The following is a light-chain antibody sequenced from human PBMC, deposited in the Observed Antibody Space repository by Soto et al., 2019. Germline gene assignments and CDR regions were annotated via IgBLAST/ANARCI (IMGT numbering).Light chain of an antibody. CDR1: NIGRKI. Sequence: SSELTQPPSVSVAPGKTATITCGGNNIGRKIVQWYQQKPGQAPMLVIYYDTDRPSGIPERFSGSNSGNTATLTISRVEVGDEADYYCQVWDSSSDHVVFGGGTKLTVL. CDR3: QVWDSSSDHVV. V-gene: IGLV3-21*04. CDR2: YDT. J-gene: IGLJ2*01.